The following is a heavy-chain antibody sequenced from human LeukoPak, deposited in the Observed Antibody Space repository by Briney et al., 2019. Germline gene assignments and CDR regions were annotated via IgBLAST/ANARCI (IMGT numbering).Heavy chain of an antibody. CDR1: GGSISSYY. Sequence: SETLSLTCTVSGGSISSYYWSWIRQPPGKGLEWIGYIYYSGTTNYNPSLKSRVTISVDTSKNQFSLKLSPVTAADTAVYYCARGVYIAAAQYAYWGQGTLVTVSS. CDR2: IYYSGTT. J-gene: IGHJ4*02. V-gene: IGHV4-59*01. D-gene: IGHD6-13*01. CDR3: ARGVYIAAAQYAY.